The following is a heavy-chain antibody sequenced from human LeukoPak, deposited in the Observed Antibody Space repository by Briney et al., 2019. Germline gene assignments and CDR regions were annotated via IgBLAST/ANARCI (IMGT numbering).Heavy chain of an antibody. CDR3: ARHSGSWPYWYFDL. J-gene: IGHJ2*01. Sequence: PSETLSLTCTVSGGSISSYYWSWVRQPPGKGLEWIGFIYYSGSTNYNPSLKSRVSISVDTSKKHFTLKLSSVTAADTAVYYCARHSGSWPYWYFDLWGRGTLVTVSS. CDR2: IYYSGST. V-gene: IGHV4-59*08. CDR1: GGSISSYY. D-gene: IGHD3-10*01.